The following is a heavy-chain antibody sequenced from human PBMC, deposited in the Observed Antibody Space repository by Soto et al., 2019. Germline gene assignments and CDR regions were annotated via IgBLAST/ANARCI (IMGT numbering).Heavy chain of an antibody. CDR2: IYPGDSDT. Sequence: GESLKISCKGSGYSFTSYWIGWVRQMPVKGLEWMGIIYPGDSDTRYSPSFQGQVTISADKSISTAYLQWSSLKASDTAMYYCARNVLRFLEWSKPTNYYYYGMDVWGQGTTVTVSS. CDR3: ARNVLRFLEWSKPTNYYYYGMDV. D-gene: IGHD3-3*01. J-gene: IGHJ6*02. CDR1: GYSFTSYW. V-gene: IGHV5-51*01.